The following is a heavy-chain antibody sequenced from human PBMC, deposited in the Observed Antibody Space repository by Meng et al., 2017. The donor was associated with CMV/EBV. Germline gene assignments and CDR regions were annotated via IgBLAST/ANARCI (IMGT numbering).Heavy chain of an antibody. Sequence: QITFKESGPTLVKPTQTLTLTCTFSGFSLSTSGVGVGWIRQPPGKALEWLALIYWDDDTRYSPSLKSRLTITKDTSKNQVVLTMTNMDPVDTATYYCAHSIPGYSSSWPELDWFDPWGQGTLVTVSS. CDR2: IYWDDDT. J-gene: IGHJ5*02. V-gene: IGHV2-5*02. CDR3: AHSIPGYSSSWPELDWFDP. D-gene: IGHD6-13*01. CDR1: GFSLSTSGVG.